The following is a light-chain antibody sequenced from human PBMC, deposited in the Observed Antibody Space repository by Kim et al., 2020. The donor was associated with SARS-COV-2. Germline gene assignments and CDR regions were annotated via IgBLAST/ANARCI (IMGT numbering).Light chain of an antibody. Sequence: LSPGESATVSCRASQSSSSTYLAWYQQKPGQAPRLLIYGVSNRATGIPDRFSGSGSGTDFSLTITRLEPEDFAVYYCQQYGSSSYTFGQGTRLEI. CDR2: GVS. CDR1: QSSSSTY. V-gene: IGKV3-20*01. CDR3: QQYGSSSYT. J-gene: IGKJ2*01.